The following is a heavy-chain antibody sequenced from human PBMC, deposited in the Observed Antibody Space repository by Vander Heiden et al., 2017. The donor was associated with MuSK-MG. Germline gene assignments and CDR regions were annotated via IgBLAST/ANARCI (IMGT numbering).Heavy chain of an antibody. CDR3: ARGRDYGDHGTVVDAREV. CDR1: DGSFSGYY. D-gene: IGHD4-17*01. V-gene: IGHV4-34*01. Sequence: QVQLPQWGAGLLKPSETLSLSCAVYDGSFSGYYWTWIRQPPGKGLEGIGEIIHMGTTNDNPSLKSRVTISEDASKNQFSLILTSVTAADTAIYYWARGRDYGDHGTVVDAREVWGQGTIVTVSS. CDR2: IIHMGTT. J-gene: IGHJ3*01.